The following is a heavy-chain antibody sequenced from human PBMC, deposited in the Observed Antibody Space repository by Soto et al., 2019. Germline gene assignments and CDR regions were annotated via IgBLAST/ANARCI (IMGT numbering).Heavy chain of an antibody. CDR3: ARGTYGSGSYAYYYYGMDV. CDR2: TYYRSKWYN. J-gene: IGHJ6*02. CDR1: GDSVSSNSAA. V-gene: IGHV6-1*01. Sequence: SQTLSLTCAISGDSVSSNSAAWNWIRQSPSRGLEWLGRTYYRSKWYNDYAVSVKSRITINPDTSKNQFSLQLNSVTPEDTAVYYCARGTYGSGSYAYYYYGMDVWGQGTTVTVSS. D-gene: IGHD3-10*01.